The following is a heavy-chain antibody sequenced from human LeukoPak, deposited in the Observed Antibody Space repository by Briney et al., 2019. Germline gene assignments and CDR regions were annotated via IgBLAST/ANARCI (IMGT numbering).Heavy chain of an antibody. CDR1: GYTFTSYA. Sequence: ASVKVSCKASGYTFTSYAMHWVRQAPGQRLEWMGWINAGNGNTKYSQKFQGRVTITRDTSASTAYMELSSLRSEDTAVYYCARIPNSQRHFDYWGQGTLVTVSS. CDR3: ARIPNSQRHFDY. J-gene: IGHJ4*02. CDR2: INAGNGNT. D-gene: IGHD2-2*02. V-gene: IGHV1-3*01.